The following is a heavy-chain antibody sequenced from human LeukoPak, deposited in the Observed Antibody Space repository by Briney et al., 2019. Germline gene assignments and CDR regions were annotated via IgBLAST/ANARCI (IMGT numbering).Heavy chain of an antibody. V-gene: IGHV3-20*04. CDR2: INWNGGST. Sequence: PGGPLRLSCAASGFTFEDYGMSWVRQAPGKGLEWVSGINWNGGSTGYADSVKGRFTISRDNAKNSLYLQMNSLRAEDTALYYCARDLGLYSSSRGYFDYWGQGTLVTVSS. CDR1: GFTFEDYG. CDR3: ARDLGLYSSSRGYFDY. J-gene: IGHJ4*02. D-gene: IGHD6-13*01.